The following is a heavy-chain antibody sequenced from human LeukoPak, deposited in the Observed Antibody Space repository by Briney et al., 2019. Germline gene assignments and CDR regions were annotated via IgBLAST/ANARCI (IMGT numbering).Heavy chain of an antibody. CDR3: ARVDKPYCGGDCHLDY. Sequence: GASVKVSCKASGYTFTGYHLHWVRQAPGQGLEWMGWINPNSGGTNYAQKFRGRVTMTRDTSISTVYMELSRLKSDDTAVYYCARVDKPYCGGDCHLDYWGQGTLVTVSS. CDR1: GYTFTGYH. J-gene: IGHJ4*02. V-gene: IGHV1-2*02. D-gene: IGHD2-21*02. CDR2: INPNSGGT.